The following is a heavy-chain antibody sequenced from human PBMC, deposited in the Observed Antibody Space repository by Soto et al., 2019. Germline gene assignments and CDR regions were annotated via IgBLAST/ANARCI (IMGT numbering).Heavy chain of an antibody. CDR3: ARGIAAAGTRYFDY. J-gene: IGHJ4*02. Sequence: QVQLVQSGAEVKKPGSSVKVSCKASGGTFSSYTISWVRQAPGQGLEWMGRIIPILGIANYAQKFQGRVTFTAHKSTSTAYMELSSLRSEDTAVYYCARGIAAAGTRYFDYWGQGTLVTVSA. CDR1: GGTFSSYT. V-gene: IGHV1-69*02. CDR2: IIPILGIA. D-gene: IGHD6-13*01.